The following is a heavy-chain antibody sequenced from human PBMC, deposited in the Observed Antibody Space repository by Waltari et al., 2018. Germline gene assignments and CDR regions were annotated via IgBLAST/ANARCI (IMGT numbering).Heavy chain of an antibody. Sequence: QVQLVQSGAEVKKPGASVKVSCKVSGYTLTELSMHWVRQAPGKGLEWMGGFDPEDGETIYAQKFQGRVTMTEDTSTDTAYMELSSLRSEDTAVYYCATQTGVPAATAYYYGMDVWGQGTTVTVSS. V-gene: IGHV1-24*01. CDR2: FDPEDGET. CDR1: GYTLTELS. D-gene: IGHD2-2*01. J-gene: IGHJ6*02. CDR3: ATQTGVPAATAYYYGMDV.